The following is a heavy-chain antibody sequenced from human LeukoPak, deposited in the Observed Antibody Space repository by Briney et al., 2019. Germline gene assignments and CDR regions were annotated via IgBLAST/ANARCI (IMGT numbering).Heavy chain of an antibody. J-gene: IGHJ3*02. CDR1: GYTFTSYG. D-gene: IGHD3-3*01. CDR2: ISAYNGNT. Sequence: ASVKVSCKASGYTFTSYGISWVRQAPGQGLEWMGWISAYNGNTNYAQKLQGRVTMTTDTSTSTAYMELRSLRSDDTAVYYCARVLRFLEWLHAFDIWGQGTMVTVSS. V-gene: IGHV1-18*01. CDR3: ARVLRFLEWLHAFDI.